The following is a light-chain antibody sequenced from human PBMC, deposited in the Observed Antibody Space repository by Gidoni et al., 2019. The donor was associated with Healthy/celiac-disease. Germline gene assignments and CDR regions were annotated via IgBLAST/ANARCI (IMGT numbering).Light chain of an antibody. J-gene: IGKJ1*01. Sequence: DIQMTQSPSSLSASVGDRVTITCRASQSISSYLNWYQQKPGKAPKLLIYAASSLQSGVPSRFSGSGSGTDFTLTISSLQPEDFATYYCQQSYSFXQXTKVXIK. V-gene: IGKV1-39*01. CDR3: QQSYS. CDR1: QSISSY. CDR2: AAS.